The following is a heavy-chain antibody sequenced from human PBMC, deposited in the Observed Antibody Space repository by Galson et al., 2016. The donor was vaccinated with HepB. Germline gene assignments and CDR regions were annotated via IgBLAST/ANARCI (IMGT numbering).Heavy chain of an antibody. D-gene: IGHD2-2*02. CDR1: GFSLSDFA. CDR2: INDVSSHI. CDR3: ARLHCSSTRCYIRSSGMDV. V-gene: IGHV3-21*01. Sequence: SLRLSCAASGFSLSDFAMNWVRQAPGKGLEWVSSINDVSSHIYYADSVRGRFTVSRDNAMSSLYLQMSSLRAEDTAVYYCARLHCSSTRCYIRSSGMDVWGQGTTVTVSS. J-gene: IGHJ6*02.